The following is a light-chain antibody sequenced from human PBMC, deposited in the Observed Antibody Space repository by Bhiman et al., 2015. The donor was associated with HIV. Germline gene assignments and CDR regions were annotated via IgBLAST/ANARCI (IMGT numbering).Light chain of an antibody. CDR3: QSYDGSLSAVI. CDR1: SSNIGSKT. V-gene: IGLV1-44*01. CDR2: RNN. Sequence: QSVLTQPPSASGTPGQRVTISCSGRSSNIGSKTVNWYQQVPGTAPKLLIYRNNQRPSGVPDRFSGSKSGTSASLAISGLQAEDEADYYCQSYDGSLSAVIFGGGTRLTVL. J-gene: IGLJ2*01.